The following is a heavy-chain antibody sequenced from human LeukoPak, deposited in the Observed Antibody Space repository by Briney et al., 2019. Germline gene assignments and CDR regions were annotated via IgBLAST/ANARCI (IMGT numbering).Heavy chain of an antibody. CDR3: ARERIAVAKYTGEHYYFDY. D-gene: IGHD6-19*01. V-gene: IGHV3-33*01. Sequence: GGSLRLSCVASGFTFSNYGMHWVRQAPGKGLEWVAFIWYDGSNKDYADSVKGRFTISRDESKNTMYLQMNSLRVEDTAVYYCARERIAVAKYTGEHYYFDYWGQGTLVTVSS. J-gene: IGHJ4*02. CDR1: GFTFSNYG. CDR2: IWYDGSNK.